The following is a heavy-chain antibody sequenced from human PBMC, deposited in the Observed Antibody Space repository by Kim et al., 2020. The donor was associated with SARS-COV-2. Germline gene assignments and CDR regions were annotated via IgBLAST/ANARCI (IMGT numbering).Heavy chain of an antibody. CDR3: AQSLVVEGASSLFFET. Sequence: SETLSLTCTVSGGSITSSRYYWGWIRQPPGKGPEWLGSIYYSGSAYYNPSLKSRVTISADTSKNQFSLKLSSVTAADTAVYYCAQSLVVEGASSLFFETWGQGTLVIVSS. J-gene: IGHJ5*02. V-gene: IGHV4-39*01. CDR1: GGSITSSRYY. D-gene: IGHD1-26*01. CDR2: IYYSGSA.